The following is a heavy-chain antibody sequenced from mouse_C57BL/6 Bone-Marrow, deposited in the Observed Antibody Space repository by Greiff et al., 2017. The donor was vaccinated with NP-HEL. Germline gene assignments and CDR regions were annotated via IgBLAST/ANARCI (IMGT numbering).Heavy chain of an antibody. CDR2: IDPSDSYT. Sequence: QVQLQQPGAELVMPGASVKLSCKASGYTFTSYWMHWVKQRPGQGLEWIGEIDPSDSYTNYNQKFKGKSTLTVDKSSSTAYMQLSSLTSEDSAVYYCARWTVVARGAMDYWGQGTSVTVSS. V-gene: IGHV1-69*01. CDR3: ARWTVVARGAMDY. J-gene: IGHJ4*01. D-gene: IGHD1-1*01. CDR1: GYTFTSYW.